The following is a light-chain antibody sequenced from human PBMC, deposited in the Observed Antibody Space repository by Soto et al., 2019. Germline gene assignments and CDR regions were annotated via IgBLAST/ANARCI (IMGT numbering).Light chain of an antibody. CDR3: CSYAGFSTFV. CDR1: SRDIGGYNL. J-gene: IGLJ1*01. CDR2: EGN. V-gene: IGLV2-23*03. Sequence: QSALTQPASVSGSPGQSITISCTGTSRDIGGYNLVSWYQQHPGKAPKLIIFEGNKRPSGVSDHFSASKSGNTASLTISGLQAEDEGDYYCCSYAGFSTFVFGTGTKVTVL.